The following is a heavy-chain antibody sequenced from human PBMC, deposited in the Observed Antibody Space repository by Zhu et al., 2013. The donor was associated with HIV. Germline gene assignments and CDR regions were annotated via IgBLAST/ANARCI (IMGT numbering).Heavy chain of an antibody. CDR2: MNPNSGNT. D-gene: IGHD5-12*01. CDR3: ASYSGYSI. V-gene: IGHV1-8*01. Sequence: QGQLVQSGAAVQEPGATLTVSCRAFGDTLRNSDVHWVRQAPGQGLQWMGWMNPNSGNTGHAQNFQGRLTMTRDTSTSTAYMELSSLRSDDTAVYYCASYSGYSIWGQGTLVTVSS. J-gene: IGHJ4*02. CDR1: GDTLRNSD.